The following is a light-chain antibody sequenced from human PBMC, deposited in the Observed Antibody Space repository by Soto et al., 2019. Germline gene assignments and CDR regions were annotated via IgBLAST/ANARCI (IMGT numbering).Light chain of an antibody. CDR1: SGHSSYI. CDR2: LEGSGSY. V-gene: IGLV4-60*03. CDR3: ETWDSNAHAV. J-gene: IGLJ2*01. Sequence: QLVLTQSSSASASLWSSVKFTCTLSSGHSSYIIVWHQQQPGKAPRYLMKLEGSGSYTRGSGVPDRFSGSSSGADRYLTISNLQSEDEADYYCETWDSNAHAVIGGGTKLTVL.